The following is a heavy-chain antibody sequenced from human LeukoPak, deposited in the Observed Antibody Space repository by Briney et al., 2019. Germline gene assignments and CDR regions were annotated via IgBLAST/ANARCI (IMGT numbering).Heavy chain of an antibody. D-gene: IGHD5-18*01. CDR2: IRYDGSNK. CDR1: GFTFSTYG. CDR3: ARALSAMVPDY. V-gene: IGHV3-33*01. J-gene: IGHJ4*02. Sequence: GGSLRLSCAASGFTFSTYGMHWVRQAPGKGLEWVAVIRYDGSNKYYGDSVKGRFTISRANPKNTLYLQMNSLRAEDTAVYYCARALSAMVPDYWGQGTLLTVSS.